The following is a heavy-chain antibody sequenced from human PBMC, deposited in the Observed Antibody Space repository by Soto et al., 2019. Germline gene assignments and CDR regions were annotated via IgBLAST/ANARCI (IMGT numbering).Heavy chain of an antibody. CDR1: GFTFSDYY. J-gene: IGHJ3*02. CDR2: IRNEANSYTA. D-gene: IGHD2-15*01. CDR3: TRVPTPVPAAIDI. V-gene: IGHV3-72*01. Sequence: EVQLVESGGGLVQPGGSLRLSCTASGFTFSDYYMDWVRQAPGKGLDWVGRIRNEANSYTAVYAASVTGRFTMSRDDSKNSLYLQMDSLTTEDTAVYYCTRVPTPVPAAIDIWGQGTMVTVSS.